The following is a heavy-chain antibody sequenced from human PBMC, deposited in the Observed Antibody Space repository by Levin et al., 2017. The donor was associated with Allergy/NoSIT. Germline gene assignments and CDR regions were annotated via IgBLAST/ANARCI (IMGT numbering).Heavy chain of an antibody. D-gene: IGHD3-16*01. J-gene: IGHJ4*02. CDR3: ARVGLHFGATAEGNYYFDY. CDR1: GGSVSSGSFY. CDR2: IYYTGST. Sequence: PSETLSLTCTVSGGSVSSGSFYWSWIRQPPGKGLEWIGYIYYTGSTNYNPSLKSRVTISADASKKQFSLKVNSVTAADTAVYYCARVGLHFGATAEGNYYFDYWGQGTLVTVSS. V-gene: IGHV4-61*01.